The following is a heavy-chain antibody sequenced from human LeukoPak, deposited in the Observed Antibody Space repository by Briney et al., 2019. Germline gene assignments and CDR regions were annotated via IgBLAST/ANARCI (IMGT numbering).Heavy chain of an antibody. J-gene: IGHJ6*02. CDR3: ARDKVTTSAYYYYYGMDV. CDR2: IYNGGST. V-gene: IGHV3-53*01. CDR1: GFTVSSNY. D-gene: IGHD4-17*01. Sequence: PGGSLRLSCAASGFTVSSNYMSWVRQAPGKGLEWVSVIYNGGSTYYADSVKGRFTISRDNSKNTLYLQMNSLRAEDTAVYYCARDKVTTSAYYYYYGMDVWGQGTTVTASS.